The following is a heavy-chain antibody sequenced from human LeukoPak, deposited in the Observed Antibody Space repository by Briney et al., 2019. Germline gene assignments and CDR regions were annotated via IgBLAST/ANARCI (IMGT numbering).Heavy chain of an antibody. CDR1: GLNFDEYA. CDR2: ISGDGHTT. V-gene: IGHV3-43*02. J-gene: IGHJ4*02. CDR3: TKDRYCTTTNCPFDY. Sequence: GGSLRLSCAASGLNFDEYAMHWVRQAPGKGLGWVSLISGDGHTTHYADPVKGRFTISRDNSKNSLYLQMNSLKTEDTALYYCTKDRYCTTTNCPFDYWGQGTLVTVSS. D-gene: IGHD2-2*01.